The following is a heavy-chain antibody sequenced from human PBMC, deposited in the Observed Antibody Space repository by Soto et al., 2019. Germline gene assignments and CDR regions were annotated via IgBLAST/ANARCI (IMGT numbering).Heavy chain of an antibody. Sequence: QEKLVQSGAEVKKPGASVKVSCKASGYTFTSYDITWVRQATGQGLEWMGWMNPNRGNTGYAQKFKGRVTMTRNTSIGTVYMELSSLRSEDTAVYYCATERWEDAFDIWGQGTMVTVSS. J-gene: IGHJ3*02. D-gene: IGHD1-26*01. CDR2: MNPNRGNT. CDR1: GYTFTSYD. CDR3: ATERWEDAFDI. V-gene: IGHV1-8*01.